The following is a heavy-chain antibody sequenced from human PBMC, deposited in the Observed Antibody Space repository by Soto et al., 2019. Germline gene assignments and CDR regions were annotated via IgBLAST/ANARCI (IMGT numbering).Heavy chain of an antibody. J-gene: IGHJ4*02. CDR1: GYTFTSYA. CDR2: INAGNGNT. Sequence: ASVKVSFKASGYTFTSYAMHWVRQAPGQRLEWMGWINAGNGNTKYSQKFQGRVTITRDTSASTAYMELSSLRSEDTAVYYCATCSETLRYFDWLLPIDYWGQG. V-gene: IGHV1-3*01. D-gene: IGHD3-9*01. CDR3: ATCSETLRYFDWLLPIDY.